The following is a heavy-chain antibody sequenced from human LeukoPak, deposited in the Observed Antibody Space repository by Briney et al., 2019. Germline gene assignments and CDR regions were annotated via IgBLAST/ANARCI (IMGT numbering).Heavy chain of an antibody. CDR1: GYTFFTSD. CDR3: ARHGVKGSSPNNWFDP. V-gene: IGHV1-18*01. D-gene: IGHD6-13*01. J-gene: IGHJ5*02. Sequence: ASVKVSCKASGYTFFTSDVSWVRQAPGQGLEWMGWISAYNGNTNYAQKLQGRVTMTTDTSTSTAYMELRSLRSDDTAVYYCARHGVKGSSPNNWFDPWGQGTLVTVSS. CDR2: ISAYNGNT.